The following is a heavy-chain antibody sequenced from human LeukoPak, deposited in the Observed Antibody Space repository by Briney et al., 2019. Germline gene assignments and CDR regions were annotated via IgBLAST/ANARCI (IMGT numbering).Heavy chain of an antibody. V-gene: IGHV4-34*01. D-gene: IGHD3-3*01. Sequence: SETLSLTCAVYGGSFSGYYWSWIRQPPGKGLEWIGEINHSGSTNYNPSLKSRVTISVDTSKNQFSLKLSSVTAADTAVYYCARRRITGLLLIGGVVPSGWFDPWGQGTLVTVSS. CDR2: INHSGST. J-gene: IGHJ5*02. CDR1: GGSFSGYY. CDR3: ARRRITGLLLIGGVVPSGWFDP.